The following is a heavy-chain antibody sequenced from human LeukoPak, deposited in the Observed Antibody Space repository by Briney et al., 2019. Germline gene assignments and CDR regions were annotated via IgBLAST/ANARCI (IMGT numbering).Heavy chain of an antibody. Sequence: PGGSLRLSCAASGFTFSDYHMTWIRRAPGKGLEWVSFTSNNGGTTYYADSVRGRFTISRDNTKNSLYLQMNSLRADDTAVYYCARGGNMGSAPFDYWGQGTLVTVSS. CDR1: GFTFSDYH. D-gene: IGHD1/OR15-1a*01. J-gene: IGHJ4*02. CDR3: ARGGNMGSAPFDY. CDR2: TSNNGGTT. V-gene: IGHV3-11*01.